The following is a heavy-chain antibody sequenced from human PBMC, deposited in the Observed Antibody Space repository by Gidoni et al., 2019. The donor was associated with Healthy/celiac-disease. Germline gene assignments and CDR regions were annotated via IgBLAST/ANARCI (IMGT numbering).Heavy chain of an antibody. CDR1: GLTFSSYG. Sequence: SCAASGLTFSSYGMHRDRQAPVKGLGWVEVISYDGSNKYYADSVKGRFTISRDNSKNTLYLQMNSLRAEDTAGYYCARDRHYGGNAYLDYWGQGTLVTVSS. J-gene: IGHJ4*02. D-gene: IGHD4-17*01. V-gene: IGHV3-30*03. CDR3: ARDRHYGGNAYLDY. CDR2: ISYDGSNK.